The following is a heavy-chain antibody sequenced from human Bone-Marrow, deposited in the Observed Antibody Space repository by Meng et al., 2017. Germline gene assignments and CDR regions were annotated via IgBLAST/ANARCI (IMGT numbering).Heavy chain of an antibody. D-gene: IGHD3-9*01. CDR3: ARDLWELRYKAPFDP. J-gene: IGHJ5*02. CDR1: GGSISSGRYY. V-gene: IGHV4-39*07. Sequence: SETLSLTCTVSGGSISSGRYYWTWIRQPPGKGLEWIWSVYYSGITYYNPSLESRVTISVDTSKNQFSLKLNSVTDADTDVYYCARDLWELRYKAPFDPWGQGILVTVSS. CDR2: VYYSGIT.